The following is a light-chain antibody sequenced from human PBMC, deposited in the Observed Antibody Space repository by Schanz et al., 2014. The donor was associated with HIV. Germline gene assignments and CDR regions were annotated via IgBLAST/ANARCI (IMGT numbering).Light chain of an antibody. CDR2: GAS. Sequence: EIVLTQSPGTLSLSPGERATLSCRASQSVSSDYFAWYQQKSGQAPRLLIYGASSRATGIPDRFSGSGSGTDFTLTISRLEPADIAIYFCQQYGGSPTFGQGTKVAIK. CDR1: QSVSSDY. J-gene: IGKJ1*01. CDR3: QQYGGSPT. V-gene: IGKV3-20*01.